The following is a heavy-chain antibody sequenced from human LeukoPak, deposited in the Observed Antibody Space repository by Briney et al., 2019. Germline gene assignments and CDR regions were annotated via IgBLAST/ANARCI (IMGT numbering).Heavy chain of an antibody. CDR2: ISGSGGST. J-gene: IGHJ5*02. D-gene: IGHD6-13*01. Sequence: GGSLRLSCAASGFTFDDYGMSWVRQAPGKGLEWVSAISGSGGSTYYADSVKGRFTISRDNSKNTLYLQMNSLRAEDTAVYYCAKGCIAAAGFVGWFDPWGQGTLVTVSS. CDR3: AKGCIAAAGFVGWFDP. CDR1: GFTFDDYG. V-gene: IGHV3-23*01.